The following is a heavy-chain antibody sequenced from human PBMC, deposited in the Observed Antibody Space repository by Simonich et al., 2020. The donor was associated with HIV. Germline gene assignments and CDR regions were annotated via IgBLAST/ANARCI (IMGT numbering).Heavy chain of an antibody. CDR1: GGSITRSSYY. CDR2: IYYSGST. D-gene: IGHD3-22*01. CDR3: ARQGSSGPYYYYMDL. V-gene: IGHV4-39*01. J-gene: IGHJ6*03. Sequence: QLQLQESGPGLVKPSETLSLTCTVSGGSITRSSYYWGWIRQPPGKGLEWIASIYYSGSTDYNPSLKRRVTISVDTSKNHRSLNLSSVTAADTAVYYCARQGSSGPYYYYMDLWGTGTKVTVSS.